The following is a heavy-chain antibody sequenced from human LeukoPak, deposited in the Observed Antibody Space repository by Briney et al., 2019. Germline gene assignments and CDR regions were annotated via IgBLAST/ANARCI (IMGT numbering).Heavy chain of an antibody. V-gene: IGHV1-18*04. CDR1: GYTFTSHG. D-gene: IGHD6-13*01. CDR3: ARGWDSSSSSGVWGWTDR. Sequence: ASVKVSCKASGYTFTSHGISWVRQAPGQGLEWMGWISVYNGDTKFAQKFQGRVSMTTDTSTSTACMELKSLRSDDTAMYYCARGWDSSSSSGVWGWTDRWGQGTLVTVSS. CDR2: ISVYNGDT. J-gene: IGHJ5*02.